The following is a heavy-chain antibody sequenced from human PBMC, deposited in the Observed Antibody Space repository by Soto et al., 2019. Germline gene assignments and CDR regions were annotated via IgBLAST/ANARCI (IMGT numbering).Heavy chain of an antibody. CDR3: ARDVAAADY. CDR2: INAGIGNT. J-gene: IGHJ4*02. V-gene: IGHV1-3*05. CDR1: GYTLTSFV. Sequence: QVQLVQSGAEEKKPGASVKVSCKASGYTLTSFVFHWLRQAPGQRLEGWGGINAGIGNTKYSQKXQXXXTXXRDTSASTAYMELSSLRSEDTAVYYCARDVAAADYWGQGTLVTVSS. D-gene: IGHD6-13*01.